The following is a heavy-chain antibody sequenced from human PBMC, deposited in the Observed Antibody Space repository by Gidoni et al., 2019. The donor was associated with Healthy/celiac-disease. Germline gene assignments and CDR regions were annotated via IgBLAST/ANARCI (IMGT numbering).Heavy chain of an antibody. Sequence: EVQLLESGGGLVQPGGSLRLSCAASGFPFSSYAMSWVRQAPGKGLEWVSAISGSGGSTYYADSVKGRFTISRDNSKNTLYLQMNSLRAEDTAVYYCAKAPTIWFGELTYYFDYWGQGTLVTVSS. J-gene: IGHJ4*02. CDR1: GFPFSSYA. V-gene: IGHV3-23*01. CDR3: AKAPTIWFGELTYYFDY. CDR2: ISGSGGST. D-gene: IGHD3-10*01.